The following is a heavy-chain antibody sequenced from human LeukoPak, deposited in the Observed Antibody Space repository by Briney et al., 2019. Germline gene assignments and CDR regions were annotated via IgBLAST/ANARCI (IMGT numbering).Heavy chain of an antibody. CDR3: ARDGFAKQLVPSIDY. CDR2: IKQDGSEK. Sequence: GGSLRLSCAASGFTFSSYWMSWVRQAPGKGLEWVANIKQDGSEKYYVDSVKGRFTISRDNAKNSLYLQMNSLRAEDTAVYYCARDGFAKQLVPSIDYWGQGTLVTVSS. CDR1: GFTFSSYW. V-gene: IGHV3-7*01. J-gene: IGHJ4*02. D-gene: IGHD6-6*01.